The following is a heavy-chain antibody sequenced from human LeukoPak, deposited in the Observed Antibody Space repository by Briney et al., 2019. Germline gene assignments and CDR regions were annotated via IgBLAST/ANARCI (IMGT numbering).Heavy chain of an antibody. J-gene: IGHJ3*02. CDR3: AWGDYYDSSGYNDAFDI. CDR2: INPNSGGT. V-gene: IGHV1-2*06. D-gene: IGHD3-22*01. Sequence: ASVKVSCKASGYTFTGYYMHWVRQAPGQGLEWMGRINPNSGGTNYAQKFQGRVTMTRDTSISTAYMELSRLRSDDTAVYYCAWGDYYDSSGYNDAFDIWGQGTMVTVSS. CDR1: GYTFTGYY.